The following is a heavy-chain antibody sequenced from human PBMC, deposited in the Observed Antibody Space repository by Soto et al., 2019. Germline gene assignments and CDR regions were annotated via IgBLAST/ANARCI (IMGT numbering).Heavy chain of an antibody. CDR3: ARREVVPSYSCGMDV. CDR2: ISSSSGTI. Sequence: PGGSLRLSCAVSGFTLSSYGMNCVRQAPGKGLEWVSYISSSSGTIYYADSVKGRFTISRDNAKNSLYLQMNSLGDEDTAVYYCARREVVPSYSCGMDVWGQGTTVTVS. CDR1: GFTLSSYG. V-gene: IGHV3-48*02. D-gene: IGHD2-21*01. J-gene: IGHJ6*02.